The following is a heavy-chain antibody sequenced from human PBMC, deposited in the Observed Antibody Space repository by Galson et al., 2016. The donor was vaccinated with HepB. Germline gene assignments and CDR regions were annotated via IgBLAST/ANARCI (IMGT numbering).Heavy chain of an antibody. J-gene: IGHJ6*02. V-gene: IGHV3-66*01. CDR3: ARDPPGVPDFALDV. CDR2: ICDGGSA. CDR1: GFTVSSNC. Sequence: SLRLSCAASGFTVSSNCMSWVRQAPGKGLEWVSLICDGGSAYYTDSVKARFTISRDNSKNTLYLQMNNLRPEYTAVYFCARDPPGVPDFALDVWGQGTTVTVSS. D-gene: IGHD3-10*01.